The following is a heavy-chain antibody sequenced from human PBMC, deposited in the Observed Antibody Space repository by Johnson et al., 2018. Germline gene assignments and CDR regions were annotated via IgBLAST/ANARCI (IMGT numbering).Heavy chain of an antibody. Sequence: QVQLQESGPGLVKPSETLSLTCTVFGASIKGYSWSWIRQPPGKGLEWIAFVYGSGNTNYNPSLNSRATISVDTSKKQFSLRLKFVTAADPAMYYCAGVLAAAGVFETSHYYYYYMDVWGRGTTVTVSS. CDR1: GASIKGYS. V-gene: IGHV4-59*01. J-gene: IGHJ6*03. CDR2: VYGSGNT. D-gene: IGHD6-13*01. CDR3: AGVLAAAGVFETSHYYYYYMDV.